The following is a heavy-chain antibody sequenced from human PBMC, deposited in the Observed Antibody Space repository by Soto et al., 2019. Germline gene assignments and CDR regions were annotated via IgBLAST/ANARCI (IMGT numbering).Heavy chain of an antibody. CDR1: GFTFINYA. CDR2: ISGDGVRT. J-gene: IGHJ4*02. V-gene: IGHV3-23*01. CDR3: VKKVPGRTPIDS. D-gene: IGHD1-1*01. Sequence: EVQLLESGGGLVQPGGSLRLSCEASGFTFINYAMSWVRQAPGKGLDWVSSISGDGVRTYYADSVRGRFTISRDNARNTLYLQMNSLRDEDTAVYYCVKKVPGRTPIDSWGQGTLVTVSS.